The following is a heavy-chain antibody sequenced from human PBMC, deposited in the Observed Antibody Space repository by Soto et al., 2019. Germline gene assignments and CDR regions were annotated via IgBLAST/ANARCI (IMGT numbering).Heavy chain of an antibody. CDR2: IYPDDSDT. Sequence: GESLKISCKASGYTFTNYWIAWVRQKPGKGLEWMGFIYPDDSDTRYGPSFQGQVTISADRSTKTAYLQRTTLEASDTATYFCARLEWIGSYDYFYGLDVWGQGTTVTVSS. V-gene: IGHV5-51*01. D-gene: IGHD1-26*01. J-gene: IGHJ6*02. CDR3: ARLEWIGSYDYFYGLDV. CDR1: GYTFTNYW.